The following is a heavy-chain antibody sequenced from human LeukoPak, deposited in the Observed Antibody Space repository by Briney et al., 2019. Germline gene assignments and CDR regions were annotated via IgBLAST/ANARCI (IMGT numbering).Heavy chain of an antibody. V-gene: IGHV4-38-2*01. CDR1: GYSISSGYY. CDR3: ASGGTAVVMALTYYFDT. Sequence: ASETLSLTCAVSGYSISSGYYWGWIRQPPGKGLEWIGSIYHTGSTYYNPSLQSRVTISLDSPKNQFSLKLTSVTAADTAVYYCASGGTAVVMALTYYFDTWGQGTAVTVSS. D-gene: IGHD3-22*01. J-gene: IGHJ4*02. CDR2: IYHTGST.